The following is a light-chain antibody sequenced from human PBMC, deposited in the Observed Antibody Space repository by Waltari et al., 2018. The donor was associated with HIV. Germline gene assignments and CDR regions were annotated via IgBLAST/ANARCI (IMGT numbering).Light chain of an antibody. J-gene: IGKJ1*01. CDR1: QNVYANY. CDR3: QQYGDSPA. Sequence: DTVLTQSPGTLSLSPGERATLYCRASQNVYANYLAWYQQKPGQAPRLLFSGASDRAAGIPERFSGSGSGTDFALTISKLEPEDFSVYYCQQYGDSPAFGQGTKVEIK. CDR2: GAS. V-gene: IGKV3-20*01.